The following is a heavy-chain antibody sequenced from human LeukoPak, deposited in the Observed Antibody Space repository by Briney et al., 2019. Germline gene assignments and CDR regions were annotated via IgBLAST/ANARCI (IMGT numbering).Heavy chain of an antibody. CDR2: IFRSGST. V-gene: IGHV4-38-2*02. D-gene: IGHD2-2*01. CDR3: ARDLLGYCSSTSCYYYYYYMDV. J-gene: IGHJ6*03. CDR1: IYSITSGYY. Sequence: SETLSLTCTVSIYSITSGYYWGWIRQPPGRGLEWIGSIFRSGSTSYNPSLKSRVTMSVDTSKNQFSLKLSSVTAADTAVYYCARDLLGYCSSTSCYYYYYYMDVWGKGTTVTVSS.